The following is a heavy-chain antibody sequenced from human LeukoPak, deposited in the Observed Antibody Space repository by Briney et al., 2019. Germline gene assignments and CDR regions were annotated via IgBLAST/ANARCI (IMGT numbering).Heavy chain of an antibody. V-gene: IGHV4-39*02. CDR1: GGSIRSSSYY. CDR3: AREVARCSSTSCYGGTFDY. CDR2: IYYSGST. J-gene: IGHJ4*02. D-gene: IGHD2-2*01. Sequence: PSETLSLTCTVSGGSIRSSSYYWGCISQPPGKGLEWLGFIYYSGSTYYNPSLKSRLTISVDMSKNQCSLQLNSVTPEDTAVYYCAREVARCSSTSCYGGTFDYWGQGTLVTVSS.